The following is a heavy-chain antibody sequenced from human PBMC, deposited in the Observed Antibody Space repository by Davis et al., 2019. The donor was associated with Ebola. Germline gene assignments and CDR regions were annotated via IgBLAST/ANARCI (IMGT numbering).Heavy chain of an antibody. J-gene: IGHJ4*02. CDR2: ISGSGDTT. V-gene: IGHV3-23*01. CDR1: GFTFTSYG. CDR3: AKWSSRFDD. Sequence: GESLKISCAASGFTFTSYGMNWVRQAPGKGLEWVSAISGSGDTTLYADSVKGRFTISRDNSKNTLYLQMNSLRVDDTAVYYCAKWSSRFDDWGQGTLVTVST. D-gene: IGHD3-10*01.